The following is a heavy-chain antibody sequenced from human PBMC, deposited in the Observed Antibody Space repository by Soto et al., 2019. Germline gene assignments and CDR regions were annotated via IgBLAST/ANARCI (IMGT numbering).Heavy chain of an antibody. Sequence: QIQLVQSGAEVKKPGASVKVSCKASGYTFSSYHITWVRQAPGQGLEWMGWISAYNGNTNYAQNRQGRVTMTTDPSTSTAYMELRSLRSDDTAVYYCARVLPPVDYWGQGTLVTVSS. CDR2: ISAYNGNT. V-gene: IGHV1-18*01. CDR1: GYTFSSYH. J-gene: IGHJ4*02. CDR3: ARVLPPVDY.